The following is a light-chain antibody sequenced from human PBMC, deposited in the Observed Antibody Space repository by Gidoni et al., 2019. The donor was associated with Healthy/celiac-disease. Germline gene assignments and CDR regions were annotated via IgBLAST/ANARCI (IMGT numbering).Light chain of an antibody. CDR3: QVWDSSTYV. J-gene: IGLJ1*01. Sequence: SYELTQPLSVSVALGQTARITCGGNNSGSKNVHWYQQKPGQDPVLVIYRDSNRPSGIPERFSGSNSGNTATLTISRAQAGDEADYYCQVWDSSTYVFGTGTKVTVL. V-gene: IGLV3-9*01. CDR1: NSGSKN. CDR2: RDS.